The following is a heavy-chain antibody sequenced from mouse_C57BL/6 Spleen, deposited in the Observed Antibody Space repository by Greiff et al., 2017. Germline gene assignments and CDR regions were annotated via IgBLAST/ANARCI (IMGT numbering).Heavy chain of an antibody. D-gene: IGHD2-4*01. CDR2: IYPGDGDT. V-gene: IGHV1-80*01. CDR3: ARGGYDYDKGYAMDY. Sequence: QVQLQQSGAELVKPGASVKISCKASGYAFSSYWMNWVKQRPGKGLEWIGQIYPGDGDTNYNGKFKGKATLTADKSSSTAYMQLSSLTSEDSAVYFCARGGYDYDKGYAMDYWGQGTSVTVSS. J-gene: IGHJ4*01. CDR1: GYAFSSYW.